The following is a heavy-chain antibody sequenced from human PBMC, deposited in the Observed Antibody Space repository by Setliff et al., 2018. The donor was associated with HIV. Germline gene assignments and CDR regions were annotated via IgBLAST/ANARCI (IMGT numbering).Heavy chain of an antibody. CDR3: ARAPAVTTSLFFDY. Sequence: PGGSLRLSCAASGFTVSSNYMSWVRQAPGKGLEWVSVIYSGGSTYYADSVKGRFTISRDNSKNTLYLQMNSLRAEDTAVYYCARAPAVTTSLFFDYWGQGTLVTVSS. J-gene: IGHJ4*02. CDR1: GFTVSSNY. CDR2: IYSGGST. V-gene: IGHV3-53*01. D-gene: IGHD4-17*01.